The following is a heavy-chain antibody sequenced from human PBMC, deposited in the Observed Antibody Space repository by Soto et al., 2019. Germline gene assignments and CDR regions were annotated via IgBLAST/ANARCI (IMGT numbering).Heavy chain of an antibody. CDR3: AIIGYSGYDLGY. Sequence: GSMKGSCQASGYTFTRHGISWGRQAPGQGLEWMGWISAYNGNTNYAQKLQGRVTMTTDTSTSTAYMELRSLRSDDTAVYYCAIIGYSGYDLGYWGQGTLVTVSS. D-gene: IGHD5-12*01. J-gene: IGHJ4*02. CDR2: ISAYNGNT. CDR1: GYTFTRHG. V-gene: IGHV1-18*04.